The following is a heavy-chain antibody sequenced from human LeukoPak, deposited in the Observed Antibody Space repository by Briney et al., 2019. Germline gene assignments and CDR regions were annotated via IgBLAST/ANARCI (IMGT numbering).Heavy chain of an antibody. D-gene: IGHD3-9*01. CDR1: GFTFSDYY. CDR3: ARGSLRYFDSDAFDI. J-gene: IGHJ3*02. CDR2: ISSSGSTI. Sequence: GGSLRLSCAASGFTFSDYYMSWIRQAPGKGLEWVSYISSSGSTIYYADSVKGRFTISRDNAKNSLYLQMNSLRAEDTAVYYCARGSLRYFDSDAFDIWGQGTMVTVFS. V-gene: IGHV3-11*01.